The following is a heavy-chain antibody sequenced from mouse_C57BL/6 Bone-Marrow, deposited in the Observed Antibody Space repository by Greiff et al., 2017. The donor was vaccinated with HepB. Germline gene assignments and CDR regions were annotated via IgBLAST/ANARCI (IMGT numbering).Heavy chain of an antibody. CDR2: INPYNGGT. J-gene: IGHJ2*01. CDR3: ARTDLGRGNYFDY. CDR1: GYTFTDYY. Sequence: VQLQQSGPVLVKPGASVKMSCKASGYTFTDYYMNWVKQSHGKSLEWIGIINPYNGGTSYNQKFKGKATLTVDKSSSTAYMELNSLTSEDSAVYYCARTDLGRGNYFDYWGQGTTLTVSS. V-gene: IGHV1-19*01. D-gene: IGHD4-1*01.